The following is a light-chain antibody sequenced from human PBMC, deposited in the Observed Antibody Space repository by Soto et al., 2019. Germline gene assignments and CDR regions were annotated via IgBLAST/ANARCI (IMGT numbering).Light chain of an antibody. J-gene: IGLJ1*01. Sequence: QSALTQPASVSGSPGQSITISCTGTSSDVGGYNFVSWYQQHPGKAPKLMIYEVSNRPSGVSNRFSGSKSGSTASLTISGLQAEDEADYYCSSHTSSSTPYVFGTGTKVTVL. V-gene: IGLV2-14*01. CDR2: EVS. CDR1: SSDVGGYNF. CDR3: SSHTSSSTPYV.